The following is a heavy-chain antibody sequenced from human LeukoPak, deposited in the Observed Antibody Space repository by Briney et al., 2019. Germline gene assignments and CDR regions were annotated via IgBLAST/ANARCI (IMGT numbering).Heavy chain of an antibody. J-gene: IGHJ5*02. CDR3: ARRDCVGDCYSNWFDP. Sequence: ASVKVSCKAPGYTFTNYFMHWVRQAPGQGLEWMGIINPRGGSTGYAQKFQGRITMTTDMSTRTVYMELSSLESEDTAVYYCARRDCVGDCYSNWFDPWGKGALVTVSS. CDR1: GYTFTNYF. CDR2: INPRGGST. V-gene: IGHV1-46*01. D-gene: IGHD2-21*02.